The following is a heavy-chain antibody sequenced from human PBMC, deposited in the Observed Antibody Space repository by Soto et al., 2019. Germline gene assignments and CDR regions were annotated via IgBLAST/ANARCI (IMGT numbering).Heavy chain of an antibody. D-gene: IGHD2-2*01. CDR3: AREEGYCSSTSCYWWFAP. J-gene: IGHJ5*02. CDR2: IYYSGST. CDR1: GGSISSYY. Sequence: SETLSLTCTVSGGSISSYYWSWIRQPPGKGLEWIGYIYYSGSTNYNPSLKSRVTISVDTSKNQFSLKLSSVTAADTAVYYCAREEGYCSSTSCYWWFAPWGQGTLVTVSS. V-gene: IGHV4-59*01.